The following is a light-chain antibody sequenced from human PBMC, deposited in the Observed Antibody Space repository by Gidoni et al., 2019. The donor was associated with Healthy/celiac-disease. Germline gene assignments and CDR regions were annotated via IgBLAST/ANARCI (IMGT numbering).Light chain of an antibody. Sequence: DIQMTQSPFSVSASVGDRVTITCRASQNIITWLAWYQQKPGKAPKFLIYGASTLHGGVPSRFSGSGSGTEFTLTISSLQPEDFATYYCQQANSFPITFGQGTRLEL. CDR1: QNIITW. J-gene: IGKJ5*01. CDR2: GAS. CDR3: QQANSFPIT. V-gene: IGKV1-12*01.